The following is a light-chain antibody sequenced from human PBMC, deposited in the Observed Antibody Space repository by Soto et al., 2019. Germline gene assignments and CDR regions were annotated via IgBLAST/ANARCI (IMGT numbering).Light chain of an antibody. CDR2: EVT. J-gene: IGLJ2*01. CDR3: SSYAGSGVVI. CDR1: SSDVGSYNV. V-gene: IGLV2-23*02. Sequence: QSALTQPASVSGSPGQSITISCTGTSSDVGSYNVVSWYQQHPGKAPKLMIYEVTERPSGVSNRFSGSKSGNTASLTVSGLQAEDEVDYYCSSYAGSGVVIFGGGTKVTVL.